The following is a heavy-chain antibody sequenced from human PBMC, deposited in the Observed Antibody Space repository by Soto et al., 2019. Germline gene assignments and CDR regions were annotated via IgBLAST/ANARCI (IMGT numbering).Heavy chain of an antibody. D-gene: IGHD3-10*01. V-gene: IGHV4-59*01. CDR3: ARESYYGSGATVVAY. CDR2: IYYSGTT. Sequence: PSETLSLTCTVSGGSISGYYWSWIRQPPGKGLEWIGYIYYSGTTSYNPYLNSRVTMSVDTSKNQLSLKVNSVTAADTAVYYCARESYYGSGATVVAYWGQGTLVTVSS. J-gene: IGHJ4*02. CDR1: GGSISGYY.